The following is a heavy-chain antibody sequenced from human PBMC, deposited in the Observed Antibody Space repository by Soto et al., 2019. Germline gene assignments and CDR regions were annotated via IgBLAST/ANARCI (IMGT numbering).Heavy chain of an antibody. J-gene: IGHJ4*02. V-gene: IGHV1-18*04. CDR1: GYTFTSYG. CDR3: ARDEGPHDYSNYPPGY. Sequence: GASVKVSCKASGYTFTSYGISWVRQAPGQGLEWMGWISAYNGNTNYAQKLQGRVTMTTDTSTSTAYMELRSLRSDDTAVYYCARDEGPHDYSNYPPGYWGQGTLVTVSS. CDR2: ISAYNGNT. D-gene: IGHD4-4*01.